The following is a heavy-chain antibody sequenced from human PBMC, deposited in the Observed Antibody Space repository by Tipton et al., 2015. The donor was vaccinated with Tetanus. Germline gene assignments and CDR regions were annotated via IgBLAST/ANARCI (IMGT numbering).Heavy chain of an antibody. Sequence: TLSLTCTVSGDSITNSYWTWIRQPPGKGLEWIGYIYYSGATNYNPSLKSRVTISVDTSKNQFSLKLSSVTAADTAVYYCARDRGVTSPFGSYYYGMDVWGQGTTVTVSS. CDR2: IYYSGAT. J-gene: IGHJ6*02. CDR1: GDSITNSY. D-gene: IGHD2-21*02. V-gene: IGHV4-59*01. CDR3: ARDRGVTSPFGSYYYGMDV.